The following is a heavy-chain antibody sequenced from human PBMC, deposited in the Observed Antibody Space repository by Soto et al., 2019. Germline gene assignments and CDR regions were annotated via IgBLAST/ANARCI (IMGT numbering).Heavy chain of an antibody. CDR2: INHSGST. Sequence: SASLSLTCAVDGGSFSGYYWSWILQPPGEGLEWIGEINHSGSTNYNPSLKSRVTISVDTSKNQFSLKLSSVTAADTAVYYCARGHKYYCDSSGYYYFDYWGQGTLVTVSS. CDR1: GGSFSGYY. V-gene: IGHV4-34*01. CDR3: ARGHKYYCDSSGYYYFDY. D-gene: IGHD3-22*01. J-gene: IGHJ4*02.